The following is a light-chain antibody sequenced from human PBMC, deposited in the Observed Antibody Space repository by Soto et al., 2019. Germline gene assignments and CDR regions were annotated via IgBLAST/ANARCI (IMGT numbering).Light chain of an antibody. V-gene: IGLV3-21*02. CDR1: NIGSQS. CDR3: QVWDTSSDHRGV. Sequence: SYELTQPPSVSVAPGQTARLTCGGNNIGSQSVHWYQQRPGQAPVLVVYDDKDRPSGIPERLSGSKSGNTATLTISGVEAGDEADYYCQVWDTSSDHRGVFGGGTQLTVL. J-gene: IGLJ3*02. CDR2: DDK.